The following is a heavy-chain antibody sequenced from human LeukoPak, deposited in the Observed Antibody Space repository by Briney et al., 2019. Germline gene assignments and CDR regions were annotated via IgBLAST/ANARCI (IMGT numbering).Heavy chain of an antibody. Sequence: GASVKVSCKASGYTFTSYGISWVRQAPGQGLEWMGWISAYNGNTNYAQKLQGRVTMTTDKSTSTAYMELSSLRSEDTAVYYCARDLSSSSNGYYYYYYMDVWGKGTTVTVSS. CDR2: ISAYNGNT. J-gene: IGHJ6*03. D-gene: IGHD6-6*01. V-gene: IGHV1-18*01. CDR3: ARDLSSSSNGYYYYYYMDV. CDR1: GYTFTSYG.